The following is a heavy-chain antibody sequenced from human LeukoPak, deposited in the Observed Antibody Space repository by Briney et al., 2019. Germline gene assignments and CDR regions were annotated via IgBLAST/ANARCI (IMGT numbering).Heavy chain of an antibody. J-gene: IGHJ4*02. V-gene: IGHV4-34*01. Sequence: SETLSLTCAVYGGSFSSYYWSWIRQPPGQGLEWIGEVNRSGNSNYNPSLKSRVTISVDTSKNQISLKLSYVTAADTAVYYCARKIYRGLRAAAAGFFDSWGQGTLVTVSS. D-gene: IGHD6-13*01. CDR3: ARKIYRGLRAAAAGFFDS. CDR2: VNRSGNS. CDR1: GGSFSSYY.